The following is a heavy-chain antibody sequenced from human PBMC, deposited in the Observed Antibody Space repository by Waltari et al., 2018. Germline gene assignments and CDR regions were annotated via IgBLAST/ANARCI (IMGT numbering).Heavy chain of an antibody. Sequence: QVQLVQSGAEVKKPGSSVKVSCKASGGTFSSYAISWVRQAPGQGLEWMGGIIPIFGTANYAQKFQGRVTITTDESTSTAYMELSSLRSEDTAVYYCARAADPYYYGSGSYYPAFDYWGQGTLVTVSS. CDR1: GGTFSSYA. CDR3: ARAADPYYYGSGSYYPAFDY. J-gene: IGHJ4*02. V-gene: IGHV1-69*05. D-gene: IGHD3-10*01. CDR2: IIPIFGTA.